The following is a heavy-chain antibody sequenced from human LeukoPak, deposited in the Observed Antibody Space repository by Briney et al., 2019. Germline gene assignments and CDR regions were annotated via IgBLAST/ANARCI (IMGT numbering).Heavy chain of an antibody. CDR2: ISSSSSYI. D-gene: IGHD6-13*01. CDR1: GFTFSSYS. V-gene: IGHV3-21*01. J-gene: IGHJ4*02. Sequence: PGGSLRLSCAASGFTFSSYSMNWVRQAPGKGLEWVSSISSSSSYIYYADSVKGRFTISRDNAKNSLYLQMNSLRAEDTAVYYCARDLYSAAGSIDYWGQGTLVTVSS. CDR3: ARDLYSAAGSIDY.